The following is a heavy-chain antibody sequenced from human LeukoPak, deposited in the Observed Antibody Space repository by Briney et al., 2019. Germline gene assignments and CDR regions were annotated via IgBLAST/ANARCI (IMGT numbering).Heavy chain of an antibody. CDR2: ISSSSSYI. V-gene: IGHV3-21*01. CDR1: GFTFSSYS. D-gene: IGHD3-10*01. Sequence: GSLRLSCAASGFTFSSYSMNWVRQAPGKGLEWVSSISSSSSYIYYADSVKGRFTISRDNAKNSLYLQMNSLRAEDTAVYYCAARDSYGSGSYPIDYWGQGTLVTVSS. J-gene: IGHJ4*02. CDR3: AARDSYGSGSYPIDY.